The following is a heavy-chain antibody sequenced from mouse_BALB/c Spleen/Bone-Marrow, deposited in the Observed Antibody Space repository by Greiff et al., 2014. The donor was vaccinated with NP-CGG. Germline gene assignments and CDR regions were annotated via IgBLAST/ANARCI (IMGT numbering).Heavy chain of an antibody. V-gene: IGHV1-9*01. CDR1: GYTFSSYW. D-gene: IGHD2-3*01. CDR2: ILPGSGNT. Sequence: QVQLQQSGAELLKPGASVKISCKATGYTFSSYWIEWVKQRPGNGLEWIGEILPGSGNTNYNEKFKGKATFTADTSSNTAYMQLSSLTSEDSAVYYCARENDYWYFDVWGAGTTVTVSS. J-gene: IGHJ1*01. CDR3: ARENDYWYFDV.